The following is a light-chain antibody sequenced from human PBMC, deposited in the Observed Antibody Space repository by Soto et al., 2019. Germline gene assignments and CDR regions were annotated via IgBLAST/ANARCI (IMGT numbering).Light chain of an antibody. J-gene: IGKJ1*01. CDR3: QQYSSYST. CDR1: QYISTW. CDR2: KAS. Sequence: DIQMTQSPSTLSASIGDKVTITCRASQYISTWLAWYQQKPGKAPKLLIYKASSLESGVPSRFTGSGSGTEFTLTITSLQPDDVATYYCQQYSSYSTFGQGTKVEIK. V-gene: IGKV1-5*03.